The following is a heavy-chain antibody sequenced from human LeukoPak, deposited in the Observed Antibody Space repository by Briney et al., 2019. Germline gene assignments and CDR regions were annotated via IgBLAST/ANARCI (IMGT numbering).Heavy chain of an antibody. CDR1: GFTFSSYE. CDR2: ISSGGST. Sequence: GGSLRLSCAASGFTFSSYEMSWVRQAPGKGLEWVSVISSGGSTCYADSVKGRFTISRDNSKNTLYLQMNSLRDEDTAVYYCARDLVVEQGGDYWGQGTLVTVSS. CDR3: ARDLVVEQGGDY. J-gene: IGHJ4*02. V-gene: IGHV3-66*01. D-gene: IGHD2-15*01.